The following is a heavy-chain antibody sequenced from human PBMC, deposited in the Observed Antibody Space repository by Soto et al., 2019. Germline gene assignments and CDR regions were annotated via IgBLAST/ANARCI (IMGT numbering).Heavy chain of an antibody. D-gene: IGHD3-22*01. J-gene: IGHJ4*02. CDR2: IDWDDDK. V-gene: IGHV2-70*01. Sequence: SGPTLVNPTQTLTLTCTFSGFSLSTSGMCVSWIRQPPGKALEWLALIDWDDDKYYSTSLKTRLTISKDTSKNQVVLTMTNMDPVDTATYYCARMRRCYYDSSGYTVPFDYWGQGTLVTVSS. CDR1: GFSLSTSGMC. CDR3: ARMRRCYYDSSGYTVPFDY.